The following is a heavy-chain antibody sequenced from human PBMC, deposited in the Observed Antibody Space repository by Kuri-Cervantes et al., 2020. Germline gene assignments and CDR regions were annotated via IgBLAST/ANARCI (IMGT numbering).Heavy chain of an antibody. CDR2: INSDGSST. J-gene: IGHJ4*02. CDR1: GFTFSNYW. V-gene: IGHV3-74*01. Sequence: GESLKISCAASGFTFSNYWMHWVRQAPGKGLVWVSRINSDGSSTYYADSVKGRFTISRDNSKNTLYLQMNSLRAEDTAVYYCAKSGYYDILTGYLSHWGQGTLVTVSS. CDR3: AKSGYYDILTGYLSH. D-gene: IGHD3-9*01.